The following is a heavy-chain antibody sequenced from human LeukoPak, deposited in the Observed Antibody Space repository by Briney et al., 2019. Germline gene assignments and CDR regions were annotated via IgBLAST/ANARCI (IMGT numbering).Heavy chain of an antibody. CDR2: IYHSGST. CDR3: ASENYDFWSGYFLGFADY. D-gene: IGHD3-3*01. Sequence: SETLSLTCAVSGGSISSSNWWSWVRQPPGKGLEWIGEIYHSGSTNYNPSLKSRVTISVDTSKNQFSLKLSSVTAADTAVYYCASENYDFWSGYFLGFADYWGQGTLVTVSS. CDR1: GGSISSSNW. J-gene: IGHJ4*02. V-gene: IGHV4-4*02.